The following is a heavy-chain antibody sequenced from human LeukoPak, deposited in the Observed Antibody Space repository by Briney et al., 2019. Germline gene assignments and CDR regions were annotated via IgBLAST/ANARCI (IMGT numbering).Heavy chain of an antibody. D-gene: IGHD5-18*01. CDR2: ISTSSTTI. Sequence: GGSLRLSCAASGFTFSIYNMNWVRQAPGKGLEWVSYISTSSTTIAYVDSAKGRFTVSRDNAKNSLYLQMNSLRAEDTAVYYCARVRAGYDFDSWGQGTLVSVSS. J-gene: IGHJ4*02. V-gene: IGHV3-48*01. CDR1: GFTFSIYN. CDR3: ARVRAGYDFDS.